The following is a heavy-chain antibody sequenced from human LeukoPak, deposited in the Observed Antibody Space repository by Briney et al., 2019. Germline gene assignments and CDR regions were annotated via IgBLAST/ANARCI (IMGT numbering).Heavy chain of an antibody. CDR2: IIPIFGTA. J-gene: IGHJ6*03. Sequence: GASVKVSCKASGGTFSSYAISWVRQAPGQGLEWVGGIIPIFGTANYAQKFQGRVTITADKSTSTAYMELSSLRSEDTAVYYCARAGDYYDSSGYYYYYYYMDVWGKGTTVTVSS. D-gene: IGHD3-22*01. CDR3: ARAGDYYDSSGYYYYYYYMDV. CDR1: GGTFSSYA. V-gene: IGHV1-69*06.